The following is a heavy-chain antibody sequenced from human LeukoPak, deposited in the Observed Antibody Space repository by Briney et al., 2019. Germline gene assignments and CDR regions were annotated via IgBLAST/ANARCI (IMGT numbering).Heavy chain of an antibody. CDR2: ISSSGSTI. J-gene: IGHJ6*02. Sequence: GGSLRLSCAASGFTFSSYEMNWVRQAPGKGLEWVSYISSSGSTIYYADSVKGRFTISRDNAKNSLYLQMNSLRAEDTAVYYCARSRPYYYYGTDVWGQGTTVTVSS. CDR3: ARSRPYYYYGTDV. CDR1: GFTFSSYE. V-gene: IGHV3-48*03.